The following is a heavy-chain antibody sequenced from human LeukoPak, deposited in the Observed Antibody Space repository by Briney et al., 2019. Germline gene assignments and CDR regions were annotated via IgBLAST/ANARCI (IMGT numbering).Heavy chain of an antibody. J-gene: IGHJ6*02. CDR3: ARVGSGGSFNYYYGMDV. D-gene: IGHD2-15*01. CDR1: GFIFTNYW. CDR2: IDLDGTTT. V-gene: IGHV3-74*01. Sequence: GGSLRLSCVASGFIFTNYWMHWVRQVPGQGLVWVSRIDLDGTTTLYADSVMGRFTISRDNVKNTLYLQMNSLRAEDTAVYYCARVGSGGSFNYYYGMDVWGQGTTVTVSS.